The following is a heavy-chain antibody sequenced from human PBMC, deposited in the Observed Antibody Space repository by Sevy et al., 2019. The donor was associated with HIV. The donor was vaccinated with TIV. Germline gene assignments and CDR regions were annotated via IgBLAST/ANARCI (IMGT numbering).Heavy chain of an antibody. D-gene: IGHD6-19*01. CDR1: GFTFSDYY. V-gene: IGHV3-11*01. CDR2: ISSSGSTI. Sequence: GGSLRLSCAASGFTFSDYYMSWIRQAPGKGLEWVSYISSSGSTIYYADSAKGRFTISRDNAKNSLYLQMNSLRAEDTAVYYCARDRGSSGWFDAFDIWGQGTMVTVSS. J-gene: IGHJ3*02. CDR3: ARDRGSSGWFDAFDI.